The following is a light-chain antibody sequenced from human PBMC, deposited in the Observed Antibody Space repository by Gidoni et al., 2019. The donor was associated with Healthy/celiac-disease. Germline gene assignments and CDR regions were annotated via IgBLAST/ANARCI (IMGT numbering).Light chain of an antibody. CDR3: QQYYSYPLT. V-gene: IGKV1-8*01. Sequence: AIRMTQSPSSFSASTGDRVTITCLASQCISSYLAWYQQKPGKAPKLLIYAASTLQSGVPSRFSGSGSGTDFTLTISCLQSEDFATYYCQQYYSYPLTFGGGTKVEIK. J-gene: IGKJ4*01. CDR1: QCISSY. CDR2: AAS.